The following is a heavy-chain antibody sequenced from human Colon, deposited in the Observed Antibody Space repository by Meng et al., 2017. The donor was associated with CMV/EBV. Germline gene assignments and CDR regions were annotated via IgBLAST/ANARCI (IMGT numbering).Heavy chain of an antibody. D-gene: IGHD2-2*01. CDR2: IHDSEGT. CDR3: ARGGYESGKYLVLDY. CDR1: DDSISSYY. J-gene: IGHJ4*02. Sequence: QVQLKEPGPGLVKPSETLSLTCTVSDDSISSYYWTWIRQPPGKGLEWIGYIHDSEGTKYKPSLKSRVTISLDMSKSQFSLKLSSVTAADTAVYYCARGGYESGKYLVLDYWGQGALVTVSS. V-gene: IGHV4-59*01.